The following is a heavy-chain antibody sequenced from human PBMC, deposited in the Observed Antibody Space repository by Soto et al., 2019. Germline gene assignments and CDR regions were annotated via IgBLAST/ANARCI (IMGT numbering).Heavy chain of an antibody. CDR3: AGGSGWLIDH. J-gene: IGHJ4*02. V-gene: IGHV3-7*04. CDR1: GFTFSNFW. Sequence: EVQLVESGGGLVQPGGSLRLSCAASGFTFSNFWMNWVRQAPGRGLEWLAIIRQDGSEDLYVDSRKDRFTISRDNAKNSLDLQINSLRAEDTAVYYCAGGSGWLIDHWGQGTLVTVSS. CDR2: IRQDGSED. D-gene: IGHD3-10*01.